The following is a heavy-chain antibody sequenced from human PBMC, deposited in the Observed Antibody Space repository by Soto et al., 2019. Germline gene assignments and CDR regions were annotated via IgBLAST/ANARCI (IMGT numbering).Heavy chain of an antibody. CDR1: GYTFTSYG. J-gene: IGHJ5*02. V-gene: IGHV1-18*01. CDR3: VRDASSGYRGWWDP. Sequence: QVQLVQSGVEVKKPGASVKVSCKASGYTFTSYGISWVRQAPGQGLEWMGLLIPYNGDRIYAQKFQGRVILTTDTGTNRAYMELGSLRSDDTAVYYCVRDASSGYRGWWDPWGQGTLVTVSS. D-gene: IGHD5-12*01. CDR2: LIPYNGDR.